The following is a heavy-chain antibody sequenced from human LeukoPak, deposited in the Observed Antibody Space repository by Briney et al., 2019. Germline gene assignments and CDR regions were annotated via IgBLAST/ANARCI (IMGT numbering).Heavy chain of an antibody. CDR1: GASFSNDY. V-gene: IGHV4-59*08. CDR2: IYISGDT. Sequence: SETLSLTCTVSGASFSNDYWSWIRQPPGKGLEWIGYIYISGDTNYNPSLRSRVSISLDTSENQFSLKLSSVTAADTAVYYCARLSDFWSDPDAFDIWGQGTMVTVSS. J-gene: IGHJ3*02. D-gene: IGHD3-3*01. CDR3: ARLSDFWSDPDAFDI.